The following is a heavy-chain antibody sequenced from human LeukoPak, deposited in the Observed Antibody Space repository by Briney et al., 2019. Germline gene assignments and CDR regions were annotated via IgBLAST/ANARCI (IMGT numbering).Heavy chain of an antibody. V-gene: IGHV3-73*01. CDR2: IRSKANSYAT. Sequence: GGSLRLSCAASGFTFSGSAMHWVRQASGKGLEWVGRIRSKANSYATACAASVKGRFTISRDDSKNTAYLQMNSLKTEDTAVYYCTSVLYSSVYYYMDVWGKGTTVTVSS. D-gene: IGHD5-18*01. CDR3: TSVLYSSVYYYMDV. J-gene: IGHJ6*03. CDR1: GFTFSGSA.